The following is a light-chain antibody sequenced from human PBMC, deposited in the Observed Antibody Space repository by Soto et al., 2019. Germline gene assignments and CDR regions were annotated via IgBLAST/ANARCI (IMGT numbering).Light chain of an antibody. CDR2: DAS. CDR1: QSVSSY. V-gene: IGKV3-11*01. Sequence: IVLTQSPATLSLSPGERATLSCRASQSVSSYLAWYQQKPGQAPRLLIYDASNRATGIPARFSGSGSGTDFTLTISSLEPEDFAVYYCQQRSNWPLFTFGHGTKVDI. CDR3: QQRSNWPLFT. J-gene: IGKJ3*01.